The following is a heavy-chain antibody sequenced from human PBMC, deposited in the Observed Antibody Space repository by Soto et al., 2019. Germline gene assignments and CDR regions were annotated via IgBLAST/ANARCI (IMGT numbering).Heavy chain of an antibody. CDR1: GGSISSYY. V-gene: IGHV4-59*01. CDR2: IYYSGST. D-gene: IGHD3-10*01. J-gene: IGHJ6*02. Sequence: PSVTLSLTCTVCGGSISSYYGSWIRQHPGKGLEWIGYIYYSGSTNYNPSLKSRVTISVDTSKNQFSLKLSSVTAADTAVYYCARNEHYSGWGGGMDVWGQGTTGTGSS. CDR3: ARNEHYSGWGGGMDV.